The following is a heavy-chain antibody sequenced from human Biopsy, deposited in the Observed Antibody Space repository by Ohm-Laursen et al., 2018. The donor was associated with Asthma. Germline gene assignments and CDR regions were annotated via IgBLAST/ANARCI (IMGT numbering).Heavy chain of an antibody. Sequence: RSLRLSCAAFGFSFSNFAIHWVRQAPGKGLEWVGVISKDASTQDYADSVKGRFTMARDNSKNTLDLQMNSLREEDTAVYYCVRDGTDDAFDIWGQGTVASVSS. CDR3: VRDGTDDAFDI. CDR1: GFSFSNFA. J-gene: IGHJ3*02. V-gene: IGHV3-30*01. CDR2: ISKDASTQ. D-gene: IGHD1-1*01.